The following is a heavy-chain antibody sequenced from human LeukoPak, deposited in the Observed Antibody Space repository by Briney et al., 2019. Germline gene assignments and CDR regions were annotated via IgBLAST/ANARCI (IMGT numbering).Heavy chain of an antibody. D-gene: IGHD3-22*01. V-gene: IGHV4-4*07. J-gene: IGHJ4*02. CDR1: GGSISSYY. CDR2: LDTSGST. Sequence: SETLSLTCTVSGGSISSYYWSWIRQPAGKGLEWIGRLDTSGSTNYNPSLKSRVTMSGDTSEKQFSLKLSSVTAADTAVYYCASTTYYYDSSGYYFLDYWGQGTLVTVPS. CDR3: ASTTYYYDSSGYYFLDY.